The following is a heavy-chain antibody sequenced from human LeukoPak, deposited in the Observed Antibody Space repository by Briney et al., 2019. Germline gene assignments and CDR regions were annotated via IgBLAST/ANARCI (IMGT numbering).Heavy chain of an antibody. CDR1: GFTFSTYA. CDR2: ISGSGDST. V-gene: IGHV3-23*01. J-gene: IGHJ4*02. Sequence: PGGSLSLSCAASGFTFSTYAMNWVRQAPGKGLEWVSTISGSGDSTYYADSVTGRFTISRDNSKNTLYMQMNSLRAEDAAVYYCAKGVTGWYLPILDYWGQGTLVTVSS. D-gene: IGHD6-19*01. CDR3: AKGVTGWYLPILDY.